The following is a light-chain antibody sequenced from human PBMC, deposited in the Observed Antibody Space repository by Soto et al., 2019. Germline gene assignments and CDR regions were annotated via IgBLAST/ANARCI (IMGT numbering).Light chain of an antibody. CDR2: GAS. V-gene: IGKV3-11*01. J-gene: IGKJ4*01. CDR1: QSVGAQ. Sequence: EVVLTQYPATLSLSPGERATLSCRASQSVGAQFAWYQQKPGQSPRLLIYGASNRASGISARFSGSGSGTEFTLTIASLEPEASAVYYCQQRNDWGSFGGGTRVEIK. CDR3: QQRNDWGS.